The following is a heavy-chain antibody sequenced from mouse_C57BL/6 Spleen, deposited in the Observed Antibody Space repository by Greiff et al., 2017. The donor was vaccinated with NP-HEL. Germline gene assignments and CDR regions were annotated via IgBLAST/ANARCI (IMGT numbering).Heavy chain of an antibody. Sequence: EVKLQESGPGLVKPSQSLSLTCSVTGYSITSGYYWNWIRQFPGNKLEWMGYISYDGSNNYNPSLKNRISITRDSSKNQFFLKLNSVTTEDTATYYCAPGGDYAWFAYWGQGTLVTVSA. V-gene: IGHV3-6*01. CDR2: ISYDGSN. J-gene: IGHJ3*01. D-gene: IGHD2-4*01. CDR3: APGGDYAWFAY. CDR1: GYSITSGYY.